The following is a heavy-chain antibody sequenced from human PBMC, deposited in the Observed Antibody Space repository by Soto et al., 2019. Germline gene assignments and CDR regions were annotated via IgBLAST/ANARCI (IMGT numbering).Heavy chain of an antibody. CDR2: ISSSSSYI. CDR3: ARDSGSGSYWSSFDP. J-gene: IGHJ5*02. Sequence: GGSLRLSCAASGFTFSSYSMNWVRQAPGKGLEWVSSISSSSSYIYYADSVKGRFTISRDNAKNSLYLQMNSLRAEDTAVYYCARDSGSGSYWSSFDPWGQGTLVTFSS. D-gene: IGHD3-10*01. CDR1: GFTFSSYS. V-gene: IGHV3-21*01.